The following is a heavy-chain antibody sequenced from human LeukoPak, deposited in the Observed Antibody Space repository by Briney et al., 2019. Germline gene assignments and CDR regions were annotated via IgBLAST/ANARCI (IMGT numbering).Heavy chain of an antibody. CDR2: IYYGGSA. J-gene: IGHJ3*02. V-gene: IGHV4-59*01. CDR3: ARGLLYYDILTGYYWDDAFDI. Sequence: SETLSLTCTVSGGSISSYYWSWIRQPPGKGLEWIGYIYYGGSANYNPSLKSRVTISVDTSKNKFSLKLSSVTAADTAVYYCARGLLYYDILTGYYWDDAFDIWGQGTMVTVSS. CDR1: GGSISSYY. D-gene: IGHD3-9*01.